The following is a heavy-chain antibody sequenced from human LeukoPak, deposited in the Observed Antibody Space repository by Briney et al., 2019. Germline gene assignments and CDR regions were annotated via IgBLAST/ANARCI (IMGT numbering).Heavy chain of an antibody. CDR3: AKGQSASSTFDC. CDR2: IRGSSDVI. V-gene: IGHV3-23*01. Sequence: GGFLRLSCAASGFTFSSHAMSWVRQAPGKGLEWVSLIRGSSDVIEYADSVRGRFTISRDNSKNTVSLQLNNLRAEDTALYYCAKGQSASSTFDCWGQGTLVTVSS. J-gene: IGHJ4*02. CDR1: GFTFSSHA.